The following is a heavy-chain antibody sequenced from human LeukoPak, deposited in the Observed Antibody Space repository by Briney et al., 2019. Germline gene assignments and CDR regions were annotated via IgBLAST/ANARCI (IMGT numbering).Heavy chain of an antibody. CDR1: GFTFSSYG. CDR2: ISYDGSNK. J-gene: IGHJ4*02. CDR3: AKALYSGSAGALDY. D-gene: IGHD5-12*01. Sequence: GGSLRLSCAASGFTFSSYGMHWVRQAPGKGLEWVAVISYDGSNKYYADSVKGRFTISRDNSKNTLYLQMNSLRAEDTAVYYCAKALYSGSAGALDYWGQGTLVTVSS. V-gene: IGHV3-30*18.